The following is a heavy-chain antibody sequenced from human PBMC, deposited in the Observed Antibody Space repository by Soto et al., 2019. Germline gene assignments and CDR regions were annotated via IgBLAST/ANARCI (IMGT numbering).Heavy chain of an antibody. J-gene: IGHJ6*02. V-gene: IGHV5-51*01. CDR3: ARNKGYCSSISCYGMDV. D-gene: IGHD2-2*01. CDR2: IYPGDSDT. Sequence: GESLKIFCNGSGYSFSSYWIVWVREMRGKGLEWMGTIYPGDSDTRYSPSFQGQVTISADKSISTAYLQWNSLKASDTAMYFCARNKGYCSSISCYGMDVWGQGAAVTVSS. CDR1: GYSFSSYW.